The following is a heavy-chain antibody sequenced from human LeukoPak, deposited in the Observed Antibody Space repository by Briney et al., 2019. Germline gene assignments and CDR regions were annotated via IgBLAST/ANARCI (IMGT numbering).Heavy chain of an antibody. CDR1: GFTFSSYA. V-gene: IGHV3-30*03. CDR3: ARDQGGITIFGVVTRRPRHFDY. CDR2: ISYDGSNE. D-gene: IGHD3-3*01. Sequence: QSGGSLRLSCAASGFTFSSYAMSWVRQAPGKGLEWVAVISYDGSNEYYVDSVKGRFTISRDNAKNSLYLQMNSLRAEDTAVYYCARDQGGITIFGVVTRRPRHFDYWGQGTLVTVSS. J-gene: IGHJ4*02.